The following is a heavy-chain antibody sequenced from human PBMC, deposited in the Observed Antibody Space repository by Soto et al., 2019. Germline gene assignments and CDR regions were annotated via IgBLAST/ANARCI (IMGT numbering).Heavy chain of an antibody. V-gene: IGHV3-23*01. CDR3: AKFPCSGGSCYSGAFDI. CDR1: GFTFNNYA. Sequence: PGGSLRLSCAASGFTFNNYAMSWVRQAPGKGLEWVSIISGSGATTYQVDSVQGRFTISRDNSKNTLYLQMNSLRAEDTAVYYCAKFPCSGGSCYSGAFDIWGQGTMVTVSS. J-gene: IGHJ3*02. D-gene: IGHD2-15*01. CDR2: ISGSGATT.